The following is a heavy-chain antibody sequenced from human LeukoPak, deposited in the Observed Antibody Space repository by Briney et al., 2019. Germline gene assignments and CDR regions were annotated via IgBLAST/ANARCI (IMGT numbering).Heavy chain of an antibody. V-gene: IGHV1-18*01. D-gene: IGHD4-23*01. CDR1: GYTFTPYG. Sequence: ASVTVSCMASGYTFTPYGISWVRQAPGQGLEGMGWISPYKGNTYYAQKLQGRVAMTTDTSASTVYMELRSLRSDDTAVYYCARDWSYGDNSDVFDIWGQGTMVTVSS. CDR3: ARDWSYGDNSDVFDI. CDR2: ISPYKGNT. J-gene: IGHJ3*02.